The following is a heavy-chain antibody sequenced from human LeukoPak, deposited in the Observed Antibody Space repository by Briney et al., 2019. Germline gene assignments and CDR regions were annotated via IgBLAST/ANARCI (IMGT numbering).Heavy chain of an antibody. CDR3: ARVVLGYCSGGSCYPHAFDI. V-gene: IGHV4-4*02. CDR1: GGSISSSNW. CDR2: IYYSGST. J-gene: IGHJ3*02. D-gene: IGHD2-15*01. Sequence: PSGTLSLTCAVSGGSISSSNWWSWVRQPPGKGLEWIGYIYYSGSTNYNPSLKSRVTISVDTSKNQFSLKLSSVTAADTAVYYCARVVLGYCSGGSCYPHAFDIWGQGTMVTVSS.